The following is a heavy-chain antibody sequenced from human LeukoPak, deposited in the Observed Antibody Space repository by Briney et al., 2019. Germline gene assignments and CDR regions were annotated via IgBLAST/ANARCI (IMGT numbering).Heavy chain of an antibody. D-gene: IGHD5-12*01. CDR2: INSDGSST. CDR3: ARGTGYAVFDI. J-gene: IGHJ3*02. Sequence: PGGSLRLSCAASGFTFSSYWMHWVRQAPVKGLVWVSRINSDGSSTDYADSVKGRFTISRDNAKNTLYLQMNSLRAEDTAVYYCARGTGYAVFDIWGQGTMVTDSS. V-gene: IGHV3-74*01. CDR1: GFTFSSYW.